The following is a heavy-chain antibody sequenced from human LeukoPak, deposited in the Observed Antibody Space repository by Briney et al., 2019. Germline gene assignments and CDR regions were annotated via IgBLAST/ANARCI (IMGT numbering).Heavy chain of an antibody. J-gene: IGHJ4*02. Sequence: PSETLSLTCTVSGGSISSYYWSWIRQPAGKGLEWIGRIYTSGSTNYNPSLRSRVTISVDKSQNQFSLKLSSVTAADTAVYYCVHYYDSSGQGYWGQGTLVTVSS. CDR3: VHYYDSSGQGY. D-gene: IGHD3-22*01. CDR1: GGSISSYY. CDR2: IYTSGST. V-gene: IGHV4-4*07.